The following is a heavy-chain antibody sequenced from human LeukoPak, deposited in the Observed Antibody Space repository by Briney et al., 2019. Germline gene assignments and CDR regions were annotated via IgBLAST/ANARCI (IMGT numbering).Heavy chain of an antibody. CDR1: GGSISSSSYY. D-gene: IGHD6-13*01. CDR2: IYYSGST. CDR3: ARRSIAAAGPYYYYYMDV. J-gene: IGHJ6*03. Sequence: SETLSLTCTVSGGSISSSSYYWGWIRQPPGKGLEWIGSIYYSGSTYYNPSLKSRVTISVDRSKNQFSLKLSSVTAADTAVYYCARRSIAAAGPYYYYYMDVWGKGTTVTVSS. V-gene: IGHV4-39*07.